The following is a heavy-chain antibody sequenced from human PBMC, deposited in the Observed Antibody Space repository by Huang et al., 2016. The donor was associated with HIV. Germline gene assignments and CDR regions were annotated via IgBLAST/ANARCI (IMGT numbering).Heavy chain of an antibody. J-gene: IGHJ5*02. V-gene: IGHV7-4-1*02. D-gene: IGHD1-26*01. Sequence: QVQLVQSGSELKKPGASVKVSCKASRYTFTRYPMHWVRQAPGQGLEWMGWINTNTGNPTYAQGFTGRFVFSVDTSVSTAYLQISSLKTEDTALYYCARGLHWFDPWGQGTLVTVSS. CDR1: RYTFTRYP. CDR2: INTNTGNP. CDR3: ARGLHWFDP.